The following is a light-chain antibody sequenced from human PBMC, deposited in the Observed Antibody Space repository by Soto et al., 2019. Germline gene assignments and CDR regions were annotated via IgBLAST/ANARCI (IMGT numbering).Light chain of an antibody. CDR1: SSDVGGYNY. Sequence: QSALTQPASLSGSPGQSITISCTGTSSDVGGYNYVSWYQQHPGKAPKLMIYDVSNRPSGVSNRFSGSKSGNTASLTISGLQAEDEADYYRSSYKASSTTHYVFGTGTKLTVL. V-gene: IGLV2-14*03. J-gene: IGLJ1*01. CDR3: SSYKASSTTHYV. CDR2: DVS.